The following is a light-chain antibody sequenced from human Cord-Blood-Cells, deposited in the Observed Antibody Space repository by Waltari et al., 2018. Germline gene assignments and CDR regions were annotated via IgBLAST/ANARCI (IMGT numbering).Light chain of an antibody. V-gene: IGKV3-15*01. CDR3: QQYNNWPWT. CDR1: QSVSSN. CDR2: GAS. Sequence: EIVMTQSPATLSVSPGERATLSCRASQSVSSNLAWYQQKPGQAPRLLIYGASTRATGIPARFGGSGSGTEFTLTISSLQSEDFAVDYCQQYNNWPWTFGQGTKVEIK. J-gene: IGKJ1*01.